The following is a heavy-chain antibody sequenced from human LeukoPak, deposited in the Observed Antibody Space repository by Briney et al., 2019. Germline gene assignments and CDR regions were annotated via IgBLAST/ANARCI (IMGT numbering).Heavy chain of an antibody. J-gene: IGHJ4*02. V-gene: IGHV3-74*01. CDR1: GFTFSSYW. Sequence: GGSLRLSCATSGFTFSSYWMHWVRQTPGKGLVWVSRINGAGSSISYADSVKGRVTISRDNAKNTLYLQMNNLRAEDTAVYYCTRGGDYKNDYWGQGTLVTVSS. CDR2: INGAGSSI. CDR3: TRGGDYKNDY. D-gene: IGHD4-17*01.